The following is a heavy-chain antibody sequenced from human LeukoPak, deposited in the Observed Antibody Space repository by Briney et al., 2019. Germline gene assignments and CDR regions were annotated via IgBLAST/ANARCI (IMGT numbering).Heavy chain of an antibody. D-gene: IGHD2/OR15-2a*01. CDR1: GGSISTNDYY. CDR2: FGHGRNA. CDR3: GRYAPYSNFDL. J-gene: IGHJ5*02. V-gene: IGHV4-39*01. Sequence: PSETLSLICTMSGGSISTNDYYWGWIRQPPGKGLEWIGSFGHGRNAFSNPSLKTRVTISVDTSKNQFSLRLSSVTAADTAMYYCGRYAPYSNFDLCGRGTLVTVSS.